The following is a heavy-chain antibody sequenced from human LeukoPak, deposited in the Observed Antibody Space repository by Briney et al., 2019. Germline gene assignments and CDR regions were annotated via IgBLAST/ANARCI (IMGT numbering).Heavy chain of an antibody. D-gene: IGHD1-1*01. CDR1: GFTFTTYA. CDR2: ISYDGSKK. CDR3: ARVSTARYNWNDVDYFDY. V-gene: IGHV3-30*01. J-gene: IGHJ4*02. Sequence: PGGSLRLCCAASGFTFTTYAMHWVRQAPGKGLEWVAIISYDGSKKYYADSVKGRFAISRDNSKNTLYLQMNSLRAEDTAVYYCARVSTARYNWNDVDYFDYWGQGTLVTVSS.